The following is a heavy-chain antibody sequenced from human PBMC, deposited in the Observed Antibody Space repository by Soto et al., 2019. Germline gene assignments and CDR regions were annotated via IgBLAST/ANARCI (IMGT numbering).Heavy chain of an antibody. Sequence: GGSLRLSCAASGFSISSYWKSWVRQAPGKGLEWVANIKQDGNEKYYVDSVKGRFTISRDNTKNSLYLQMNSLRAEDTAVYYCARGSRPTSYYDSSAYYLFDYWGQGTLVTVSS. CDR1: GFSISSYW. D-gene: IGHD3-22*01. CDR2: IKQDGNEK. V-gene: IGHV3-7*05. CDR3: ARGSRPTSYYDSSAYYLFDY. J-gene: IGHJ4*02.